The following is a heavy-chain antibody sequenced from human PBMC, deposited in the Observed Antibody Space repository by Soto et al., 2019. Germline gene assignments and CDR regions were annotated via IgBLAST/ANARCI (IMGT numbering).Heavy chain of an antibody. CDR1: GGSISSGGYS. D-gene: IGHD2-15*01. CDR3: ARGQVVAAQH. J-gene: IGHJ4*02. CDR2: IYHSGST. V-gene: IGHV4-30-2*01. Sequence: PSETLSLTXAVSGGSISSGGYSWSWIRQPPGKGLEWIGYIYHSGSTYYNPSLKSRVTISVDRSKNQFSLKLSSVTAADTAVYYCARGQVVAAQHWGQGTLVTVS.